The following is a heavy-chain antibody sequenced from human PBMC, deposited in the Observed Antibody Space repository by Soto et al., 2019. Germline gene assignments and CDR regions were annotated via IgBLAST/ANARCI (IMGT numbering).Heavy chain of an antibody. J-gene: IGHJ6*02. Sequence: GSGPTLVNPTQTLTLTCTFSGFSLSTSGMCVSWIRQPPGKALEWLARIDWDDDKYYSTSLKTRLTISKDTSKNQVVLTMTNMDPVDTATYYCARIDDYGDYASTMDVWGQGTTVTVSS. CDR2: IDWDDDK. CDR1: GFSLSTSGMC. V-gene: IGHV2-70*11. D-gene: IGHD4-17*01. CDR3: ARIDDYGDYASTMDV.